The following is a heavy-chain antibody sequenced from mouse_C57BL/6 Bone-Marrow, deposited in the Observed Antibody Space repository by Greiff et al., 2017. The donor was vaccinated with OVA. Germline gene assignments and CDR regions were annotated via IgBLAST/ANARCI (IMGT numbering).Heavy chain of an antibody. Sequence: QVQLQQSGPELVKPGASVKISCKASGYAFSSSWMNWVKQRPGKGLEWIGRIYPGDGDTNYNGKFKGKATLTADKSSSTAYMQLSSLTSEDSAVYFCARWSYYDRPDYWGQGTTLTVSS. CDR3: ARWSYYDRPDY. V-gene: IGHV1-82*01. CDR2: IYPGDGDT. CDR1: GYAFSSSW. D-gene: IGHD2-4*01. J-gene: IGHJ2*01.